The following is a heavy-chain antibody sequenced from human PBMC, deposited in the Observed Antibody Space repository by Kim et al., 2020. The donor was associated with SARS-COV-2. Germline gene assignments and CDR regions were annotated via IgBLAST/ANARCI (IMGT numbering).Heavy chain of an antibody. Sequence: YSPSFQGQVTISADKSISTAYLQWSSLKASDTAMYYCVSGTLAVAGVFDYWGQGTLVTVSS. V-gene: IGHV5-51*01. D-gene: IGHD6-19*01. J-gene: IGHJ4*02. CDR3: VSGTLAVAGVFDY.